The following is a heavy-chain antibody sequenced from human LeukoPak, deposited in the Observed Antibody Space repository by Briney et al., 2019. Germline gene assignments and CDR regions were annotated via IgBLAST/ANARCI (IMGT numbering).Heavy chain of an antibody. J-gene: IGHJ5*02. CDR3: ARHNYYGSGSYSRFDP. V-gene: IGHV4-39*01. Sequence: SETLSLTCTVSGGSISSSSYYWGWIRQPPGKGLEWIGSIYYSGSTYYNPSLKSRVTISVDTSKNQFSLKLSSVTAADTAVYYCARHNYYGSGSYSRFDPWGQGTLVTVSS. CDR2: IYYSGST. D-gene: IGHD3-10*01. CDR1: GGSISSSSYY.